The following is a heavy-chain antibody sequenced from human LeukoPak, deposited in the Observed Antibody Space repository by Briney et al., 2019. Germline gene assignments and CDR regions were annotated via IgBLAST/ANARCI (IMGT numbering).Heavy chain of an antibody. J-gene: IGHJ4*02. CDR1: GFTFSSYE. Sequence: PGGSLRLSCAASGFTFSSYEMNWVRQAPGKGLEGVSYISRSGSTIYYADSVKGRFTNSRDNAKNPLYLQMNSLTAEDTAVYYCARDSPHYAILTGYYIPGYWGQGTLVTVSS. CDR2: ISRSGSTI. CDR3: ARDSPHYAILTGYYIPGY. D-gene: IGHD3-9*01. V-gene: IGHV3-48*03.